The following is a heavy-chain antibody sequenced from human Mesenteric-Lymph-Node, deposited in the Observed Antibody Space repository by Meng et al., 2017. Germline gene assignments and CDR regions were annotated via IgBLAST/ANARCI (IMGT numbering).Heavy chain of an antibody. Sequence: SETLSLTCTVSGGSISSSSYYWGWIRQPPGKGLEWIGSIYYSGSTYYNPSLKSRVTISVDTSKNQFSLKLSSVTAADTAVYYCARESIVKIEAAGEFDPWGQGTLVTVSS. D-gene: IGHD6-13*01. CDR2: IYYSGST. CDR1: GGSISSSSYY. J-gene: IGHJ5*02. V-gene: IGHV4-39*07. CDR3: ARESIVKIEAAGEFDP.